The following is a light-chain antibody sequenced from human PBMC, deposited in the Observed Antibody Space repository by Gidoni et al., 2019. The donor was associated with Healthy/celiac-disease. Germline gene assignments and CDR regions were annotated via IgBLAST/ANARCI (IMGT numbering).Light chain of an antibody. CDR2: EVS. CDR3: CSYAGSSTLV. V-gene: IGLV2-23*02. J-gene: IGLJ2*01. CDR1: SSDVGSYNL. Sequence: QSALTQPASVSGSPGQSITISCTGTSSDVGSYNLVSWYQHHPGKAPKLMIYEVSKRPPGVSNRFSGSKSGNTASLTISGLQAEDEADYYCCSYAGSSTLVFGGGTKLTVL.